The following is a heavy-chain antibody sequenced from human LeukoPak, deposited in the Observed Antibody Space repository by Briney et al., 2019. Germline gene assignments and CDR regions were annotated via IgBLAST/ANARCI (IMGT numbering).Heavy chain of an antibody. J-gene: IGHJ5*02. V-gene: IGHV4-4*07. D-gene: IGHD3-10*01. CDR2: IYTSGST. Sequence: GSLRLSCAASGFTVSSNYMSWIRQPAGKGLEWIGRIYTSGSTNYNPSLKSRVTMSVDTSKNQFSLKLSSVTAADTAVYYCARFYGSGSNNWFDPWGQGTLVTVSS. CDR1: GFTVSSNY. CDR3: ARFYGSGSNNWFDP.